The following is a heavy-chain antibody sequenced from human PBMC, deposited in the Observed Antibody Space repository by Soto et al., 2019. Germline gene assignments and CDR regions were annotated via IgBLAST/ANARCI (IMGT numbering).Heavy chain of an antibody. CDR1: GGSINSFY. CDR3: ARGGTPIDY. V-gene: IGHV4-59*01. D-gene: IGHD3-16*01. Sequence: PSETLSLTCTVSGGSINSFYWSWIRQPPGKGLEWIGYINYSGSTNYNPSLKSRVTISVDTPKNQLSLKLSSVTAADTAVYYCARGGTPIDYWGQGTLVTVSS. J-gene: IGHJ4*02. CDR2: INYSGST.